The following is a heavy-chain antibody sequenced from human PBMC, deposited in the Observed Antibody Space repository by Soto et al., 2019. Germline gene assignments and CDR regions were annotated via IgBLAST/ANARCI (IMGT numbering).Heavy chain of an antibody. V-gene: IGHV1-18*01. CDR1: GYTFTSYD. CDR3: ARDRAPYGSGSYYREGDY. Sequence: QVQLVQSGAEVKKPGASVKVSCKASGYTFTSYDISWVRQAPGQGLEWMGWISAYNGNTNYAQKLQGRVTMTTDTATSTACMELRSLRSDDTAVYYWARDRAPYGSGSYYREGDYWGQGTLVTVSS. J-gene: IGHJ4*02. CDR2: ISAYNGNT. D-gene: IGHD3-10*01.